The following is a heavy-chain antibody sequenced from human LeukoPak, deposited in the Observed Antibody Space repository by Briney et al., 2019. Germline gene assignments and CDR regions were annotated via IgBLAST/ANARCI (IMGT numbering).Heavy chain of an antibody. CDR2: IKQDGSGK. CDR3: ARAQKGFDD. V-gene: IGHV3-7*01. J-gene: IGHJ4*02. Sequence: PGGSLRLSCAASGFTFSSNWMSWVRQAPGKGLEWVANIKQDGSGKYYVDSVKGRFTISRDNAKNSLYLQMNSLRAEDTAVYYCARAQKGFDDWGQGTLVTVSS. CDR1: GFTFSSNW.